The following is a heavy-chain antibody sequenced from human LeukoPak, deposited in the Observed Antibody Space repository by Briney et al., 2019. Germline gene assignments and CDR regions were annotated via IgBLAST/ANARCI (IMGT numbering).Heavy chain of an antibody. V-gene: IGHV3-48*01. CDR1: GFTFSSYS. J-gene: IGHJ4*02. Sequence: PGGSLRLSCAASGFTFSSYSMNWVRQAPGKGLEWISHISSRGSTIYYADSVKGRLTISRDNAKRSLYLEMNSLRAEDTAVYYCTKEIVVVTAGAKYYFDYWGQGTLVTVSS. CDR3: TKEIVVVTAGAKYYFDY. D-gene: IGHD2-21*02. CDR2: ISSRGSTI.